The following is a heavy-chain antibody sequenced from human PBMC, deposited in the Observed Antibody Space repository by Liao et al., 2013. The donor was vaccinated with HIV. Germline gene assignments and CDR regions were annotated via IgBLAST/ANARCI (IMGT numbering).Heavy chain of an antibody. J-gene: IGHJ3*02. CDR3: ARGSPRVVMGVMNAFDI. CDR1: GGSISSSSYY. Sequence: QLQLQESGPGLVKPSETLSLTCTVSGGSISSSSYYWGWIRQPPGKGLEWIGSIYYSGSTYYNPSLESRVTISVDTSKNQFSLKLSSVTAADTAVYYCARGSPRVVMGVMNAFDIWGQGTMVTVSS. D-gene: IGHD3-3*01. V-gene: IGHV4-39*07. CDR2: IYYSGST.